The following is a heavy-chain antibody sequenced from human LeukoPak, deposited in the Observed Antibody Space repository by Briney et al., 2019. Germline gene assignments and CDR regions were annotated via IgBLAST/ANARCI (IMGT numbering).Heavy chain of an antibody. Sequence: SETLSLTCAVVCGSFSDYYWTWIRQAPGKCLECIAKLIDNGVANDNPPVESRVSISVDTYKNQFSLSLTSVTAADTAVYFCARGGRYCTTTTCRTNSYIHRLMELEKPTGSQFAYNYMDVWGTGTTVIASS. CDR1: CGSFSDYY. J-gene: IGHJ6*03. D-gene: IGHD2-2*01. CDR2: LIDNGVA. CDR3: ARGGRYCTTTTCRTNSYIHRLMELEKPTGSQFAYNYMDV. V-gene: IGHV4-34*01.